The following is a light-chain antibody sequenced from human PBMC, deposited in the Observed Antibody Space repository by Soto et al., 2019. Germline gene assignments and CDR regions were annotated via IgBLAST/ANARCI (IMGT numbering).Light chain of an antibody. CDR2: GAS. V-gene: IGKV3-20*01. CDR3: QQYGGSSPYT. CDR1: QSVSSNY. Sequence: EIMLTQSPGTLSLSPGERATLSCRASQSVSSNYLAWYQQKPGQAPRLLIYGASRRATGIPDRFSGSGSGTDFTLTISRLEPEDFAVYYCQQYGGSSPYTFGQGTKLEIK. J-gene: IGKJ2*01.